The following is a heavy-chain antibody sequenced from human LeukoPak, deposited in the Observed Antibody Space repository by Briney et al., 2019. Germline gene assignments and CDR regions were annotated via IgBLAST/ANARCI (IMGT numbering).Heavy chain of an antibody. J-gene: IGHJ4*02. CDR3: AYSSSWGIDY. D-gene: IGHD6-13*01. CDR1: GFTFSSYE. Sequence: PGGSLRLSCAASGFTFSSYEMKWVRQTPGKGLEWVSYISSSGSTIYYADSVKGRFTISRDNAKNSLYLQMNSLRAEDTAVYYCAYSSSWGIDYWGQGTLVTVSS. CDR2: ISSSGSTI. V-gene: IGHV3-48*03.